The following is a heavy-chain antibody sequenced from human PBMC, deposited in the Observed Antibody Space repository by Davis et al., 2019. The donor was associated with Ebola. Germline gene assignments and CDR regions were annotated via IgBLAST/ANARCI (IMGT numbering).Heavy chain of an antibody. CDR3: TRDPGPYYYDSSGYYYDWGFDY. D-gene: IGHD3-22*01. Sequence: PGGSLRLSCTASGFTFGDYAMSWVRQAPGKGLEWVGFIRSKAYGGTTEYAASVKGRFTISRDDSKSIAYLQMNSLKTEDTAVYYCTRDPGPYYYDSSGYYYDWGFDYWGQGTLVTVSS. J-gene: IGHJ4*02. V-gene: IGHV3-49*04. CDR2: IRSKAYGGTT. CDR1: GFTFGDYA.